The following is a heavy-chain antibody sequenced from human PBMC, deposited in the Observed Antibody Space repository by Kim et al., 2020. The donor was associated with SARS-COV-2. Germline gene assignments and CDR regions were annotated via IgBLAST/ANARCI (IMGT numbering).Heavy chain of an antibody. V-gene: IGHV3-30*04. J-gene: IGHJ4*02. Sequence: GGSLRLSCAASGFTFSSYAMHWVRQAPGKGLEWVAVISYDGSNKYYADSVKGRFTISRDNSENTLYLQMNSLRAEDTAVYYCARGVSQGQWDPGYWGQGTLVTVSS. CDR1: GFTFSSYA. D-gene: IGHD1-26*01. CDR3: ARGVSQGQWDPGY. CDR2: ISYDGSNK.